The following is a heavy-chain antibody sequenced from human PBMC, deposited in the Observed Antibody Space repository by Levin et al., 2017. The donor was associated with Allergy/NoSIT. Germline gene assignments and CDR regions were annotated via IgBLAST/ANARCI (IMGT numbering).Heavy chain of an antibody. CDR2: ISYDGSNK. Sequence: GGSLRLSCAASGFTFSSYAMHWVRQAPGKGLEWVAVISYDGSNKYYADSVKGRFTISRDNSKNTLYLQMNSLRAEDTAVYYCARRERRDTAMANYGMDVWGQGTTVTVSS. CDR3: ARRERRDTAMANYGMDV. CDR1: GFTFSSYA. V-gene: IGHV3-30*04. J-gene: IGHJ6*02. D-gene: IGHD5-18*01.